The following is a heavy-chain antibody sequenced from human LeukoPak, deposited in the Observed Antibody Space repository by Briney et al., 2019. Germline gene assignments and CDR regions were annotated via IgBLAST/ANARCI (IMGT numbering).Heavy chain of an antibody. CDR1: GYTFTSYY. CDR3: ARSIGAMIVVVIANLDY. D-gene: IGHD3-22*01. J-gene: IGHJ4*02. Sequence: ASVKVSCKASGYTFTSYYMHWVRQAPGQGLEWMGIINPSGGSTSYAQKFQGRVTMTRDTSTSTVYMELSSLRSEDTAVYYCARSIGAMIVVVIANLDYWGQGTLVTVSS. CDR2: INPSGGST. V-gene: IGHV1-46*01.